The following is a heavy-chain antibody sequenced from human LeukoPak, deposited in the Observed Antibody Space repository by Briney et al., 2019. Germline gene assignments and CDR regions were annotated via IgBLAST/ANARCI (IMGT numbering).Heavy chain of an antibody. CDR1: LGSISSYY. CDR2: IYYSGST. J-gene: IGHJ5*02. CDR3: ARLSSSWTLDFQTPVNWFDP. D-gene: IGHD6-13*01. V-gene: IGHV4-59*08. Sequence: SETLSLTCTVSLGSISSYYWSSIRQPPGKGLEWSGYIYYSGSTNYNPSLKSRVTISVDTSKNLFSLKLSSVTAADTAMYYCARLSSSWTLDFQTPVNWFDPWGQGTLVTVSS.